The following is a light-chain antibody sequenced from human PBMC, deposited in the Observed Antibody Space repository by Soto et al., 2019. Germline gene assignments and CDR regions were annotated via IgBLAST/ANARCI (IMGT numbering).Light chain of an antibody. CDR1: QSVSSSY. J-gene: IGKJ1*01. Sequence: ELVLTQSPGTLSLSPGERATLSCRASQSVSSSYLAWYQQKAGQAPRLLIYGASSRATGIPDMFSGCGSGTDFTLTIDVLETEELAVYDCQQYLVTPWTVGPGTKGEIK. CDR3: QQYLVTPWT. CDR2: GAS. V-gene: IGKV3-20*01.